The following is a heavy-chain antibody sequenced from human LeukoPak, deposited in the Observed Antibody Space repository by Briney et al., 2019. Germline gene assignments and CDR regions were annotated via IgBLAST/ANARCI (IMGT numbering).Heavy chain of an antibody. J-gene: IGHJ2*01. D-gene: IGHD2-15*01. V-gene: IGHV3-74*01. Sequence: PGGSLRLSCAASGFTFDDYGMSWVRQAPGKGLVWVSRIKSDGSSTSYADSVKGRFTISRDNAKNTLYLQMNGLRVEDTALYYCARSKGGTYTGNFDLWGRGTLVTVSS. CDR1: GFTFDDYG. CDR3: ARSKGGTYTGNFDL. CDR2: IKSDGSST.